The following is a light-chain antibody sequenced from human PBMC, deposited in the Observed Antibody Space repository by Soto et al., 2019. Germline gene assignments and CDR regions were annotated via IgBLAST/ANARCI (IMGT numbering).Light chain of an antibody. CDR1: QSISSY. Sequence: DIQMTQSPSSLSTSVGDRVTITCRASQSISSYFNWYQQKPGKAPKLLIFAASSLQSGVPARFSGSVSGTDFSLTISSLQPEDFATYYCHQNGNTPYTFGQGTRLEI. J-gene: IGKJ2*01. CDR3: HQNGNTPYT. V-gene: IGKV1-39*01. CDR2: AAS.